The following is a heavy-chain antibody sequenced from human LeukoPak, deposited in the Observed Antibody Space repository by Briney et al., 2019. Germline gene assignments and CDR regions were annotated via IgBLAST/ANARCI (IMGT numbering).Heavy chain of an antibody. V-gene: IGHV4-34*01. D-gene: IGHD3-3*01. Sequence: SETLSLTCAVYGGSFSGYYWSWIRQPPGKGLEWIGEINHSGSTNYNPSLKSRVTLSVDTSKNQFSLELSSVTAADTAIYYCARRPYYAVLSGPVDSWGQGTLVTVSS. CDR1: GGSFSGYY. CDR3: ARRPYYAVLSGPVDS. J-gene: IGHJ5*01. CDR2: INHSGST.